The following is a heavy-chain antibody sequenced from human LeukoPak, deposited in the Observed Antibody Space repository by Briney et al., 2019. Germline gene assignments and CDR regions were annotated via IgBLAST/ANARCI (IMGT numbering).Heavy chain of an antibody. CDR1: GGTFSSYA. CDR2: IIPIFGTA. V-gene: IGHV1-69*13. CDR3: ASPYSSSWYGWFDP. J-gene: IGHJ5*02. Sequence: SVKVSCKASGGTFSSYAISWVRQAPGQGLEWMGGIIPIFGTANYARKFQGRVTITADESTSTAYVELSSLRSEDTAVYYCASPYSSSWYGWFDPWGQGTLVTVSS. D-gene: IGHD6-13*01.